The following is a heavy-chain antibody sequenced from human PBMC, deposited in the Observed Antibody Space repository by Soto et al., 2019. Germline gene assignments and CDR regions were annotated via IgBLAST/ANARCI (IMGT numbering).Heavy chain of an antibody. CDR2: ITSSSTDFT. CDR1: GFTFSDYY. D-gene: IGHD5-12*01. CDR3: VRDRGYSGYTF. J-gene: IGHJ4*02. V-gene: IGHV3-11*06. Sequence: GGSLRLSCAASGFTFSDYYMSWIRQAPGKGLEWVAYITSSSTDFTNYADSVRGRFTISRDNARDSVYLQMNSLRPEDTAVYYCVRDRGYSGYTFWGQGTQVTVSS.